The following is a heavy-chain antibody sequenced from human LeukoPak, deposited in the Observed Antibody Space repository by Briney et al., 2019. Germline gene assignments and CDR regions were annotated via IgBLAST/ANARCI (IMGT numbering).Heavy chain of an antibody. CDR1: GGSISSYY. CDR3: ARTYCRGGSCHFDY. V-gene: IGHV4-59*08. Sequence: SETLSLTCTVSGGSISSYYWSWIRQPPGKGLEWIGYIYYSGSTDSNPSLKSRVTISVDTSKNQISLKLSSVTATDTAVYYCARTYCRGGSCHFDYWGQGTLVTVSS. D-gene: IGHD2-15*01. CDR2: IYYSGST. J-gene: IGHJ4*02.